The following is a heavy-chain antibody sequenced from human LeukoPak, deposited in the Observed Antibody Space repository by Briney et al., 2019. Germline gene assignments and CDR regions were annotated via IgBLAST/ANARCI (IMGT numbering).Heavy chain of an antibody. CDR3: ARGYNDSSGYYDAFDI. CDR1: GFTFSSYS. D-gene: IGHD3-22*01. J-gene: IGHJ3*02. CDR2: ISSSSSTI. Sequence: GGSLRLSCAASGFTFSSYSMNWVRQAPGKGLEWVSCISSSSSTIYYADSVKGRLTISRDNAKNSLYLQMNSLRAEDTAVYYCARGYNDSSGYYDAFDIWGQGTMVTVSS. V-gene: IGHV3-48*01.